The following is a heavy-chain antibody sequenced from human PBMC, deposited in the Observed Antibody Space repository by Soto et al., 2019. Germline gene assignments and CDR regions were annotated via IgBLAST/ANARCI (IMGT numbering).Heavy chain of an antibody. V-gene: IGHV3-23*01. D-gene: IGHD6-19*01. CDR1: GFTFSSYA. CDR3: AKTPLSPSKYSSGKNGDYYYGMDV. J-gene: IGHJ6*02. Sequence: GGSLRLSCAASGFTFSSYAMSWVRQAPGKGLEWVSAISGSGGSTYYADSVKGRFTISRDNSKNTLYLQMNSLRAEDTAVYYCAKTPLSPSKYSSGKNGDYYYGMDVWGQGTTVTVSS. CDR2: ISGSGGST.